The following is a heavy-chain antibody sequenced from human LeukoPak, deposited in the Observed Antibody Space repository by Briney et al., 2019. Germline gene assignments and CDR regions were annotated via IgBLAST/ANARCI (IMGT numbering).Heavy chain of an antibody. Sequence: GGSLRLSCAASGFTFSSYSMNWVRQAPGKGLEWVSSISSSSSYIYYADSVKGRFTISRDNAKNSLYLQMNSLRAEDTAVYYCASAPGEIFNDFWSGYFDYWGQGTLVTVSS. CDR3: ASAPGEIFNDFWSGYFDY. CDR1: GFTFSSYS. J-gene: IGHJ4*02. CDR2: ISSSSSYI. V-gene: IGHV3-21*01. D-gene: IGHD3-3*01.